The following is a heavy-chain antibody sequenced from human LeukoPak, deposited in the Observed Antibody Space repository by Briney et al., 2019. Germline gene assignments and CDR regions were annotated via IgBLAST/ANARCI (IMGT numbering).Heavy chain of an antibody. CDR3: AGSDYSGYFDY. Sequence: SETLSLTCTVSGGSVNNNAYYWGWVRQPPGKGLEYIGNVYYSGITYYNPSLQSRVTISVDTSNNQFSLKLSSVTAADTAVYYCAGSDYSGYFDYWGQGTLVTVSS. J-gene: IGHJ4*02. CDR1: GGSVNNNAYY. CDR2: VYYSGIT. D-gene: IGHD4-11*01. V-gene: IGHV4-39*01.